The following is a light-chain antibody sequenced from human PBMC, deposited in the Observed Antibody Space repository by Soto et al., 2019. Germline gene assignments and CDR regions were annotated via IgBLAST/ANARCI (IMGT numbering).Light chain of an antibody. CDR3: SSYTSSNTLVL. V-gene: IGLV2-14*01. CDR2: EVS. Sequence: QSALTQPASVSGSPGQSITISCTGTSSDVGGYNYVSWYQQHPGKAPKLMIYEVSNRPSGVSNHFSGSKSGNTASLTISGLQAEDEADYYCSSYTSSNTLVLFGGGTKVTVL. J-gene: IGLJ2*01. CDR1: SSDVGGYNY.